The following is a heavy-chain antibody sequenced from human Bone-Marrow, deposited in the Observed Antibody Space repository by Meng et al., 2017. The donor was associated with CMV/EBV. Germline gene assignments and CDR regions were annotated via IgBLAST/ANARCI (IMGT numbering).Heavy chain of an antibody. Sequence: GGSLRLSCTASGFTFSSYTMNWVRQAPGKGLEWVSSISSGSTSIYYTDSVRGRFAISRDNAKNSLYLQMNSLRAEDTAVYYCAAGRYYYDSSGPDAFDIWGQGTMVTVSS. CDR1: GFTFSSYT. CDR3: AAGRYYYDSSGPDAFDI. D-gene: IGHD3-22*01. J-gene: IGHJ3*02. V-gene: IGHV3-21*01. CDR2: ISSGSTSI.